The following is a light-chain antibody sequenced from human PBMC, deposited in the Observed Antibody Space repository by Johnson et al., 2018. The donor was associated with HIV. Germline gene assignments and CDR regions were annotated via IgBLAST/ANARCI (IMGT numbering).Light chain of an antibody. J-gene: IGLJ1*01. CDR3: VTWDSSPEYF. Sequence: VLTQPPSVSAAPGQKVTISCSGSSSNIGNNYVSWYQQLPGTAPKLLIYENNKRPSGIPDRFSGSKSGTSATLDITGLQTGDEADYYCVTWDSSPEYFFGPATKVTVL. V-gene: IGLV1-51*02. CDR2: ENN. CDR1: SSNIGNNY.